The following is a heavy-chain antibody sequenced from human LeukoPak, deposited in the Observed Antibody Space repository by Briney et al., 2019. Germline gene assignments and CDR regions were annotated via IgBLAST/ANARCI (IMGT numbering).Heavy chain of an antibody. J-gene: IGHJ4*02. CDR2: IRYDGSDK. D-gene: IGHD3-10*01. V-gene: IGHV3-30*02. Sequence: GGSLRLSCAASGFTFSGYGMHWVRQAPGKGLEWVSFIRYDGSDKYYADSVKGRFTISRDNSKNTLYLQMNSLRVEDTAVYYCARGRGSLTYWGQGTLATVSS. CDR1: GFTFSGYG. CDR3: ARGRGSLTY.